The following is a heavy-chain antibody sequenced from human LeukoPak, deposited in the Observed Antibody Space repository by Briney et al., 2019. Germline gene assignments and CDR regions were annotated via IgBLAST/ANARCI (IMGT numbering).Heavy chain of an antibody. J-gene: IGHJ3*02. CDR1: GFTFSSYW. V-gene: IGHV3-7*01. Sequence: PGGSLRLSCAASGFTFSSYWMTWVRQAPGKGLEWVANIKQDGSEIYYVDSVKGRFTISRDNAQNSLYLQMNSLRAEDTAVYYCAGRGSAIDIWGQGTMVTISS. CDR3: AGRGSAIDI. CDR2: IKQDGSEI. D-gene: IGHD3-16*01.